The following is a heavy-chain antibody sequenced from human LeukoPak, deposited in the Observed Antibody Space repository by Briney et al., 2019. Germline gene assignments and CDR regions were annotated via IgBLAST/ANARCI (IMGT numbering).Heavy chain of an antibody. D-gene: IGHD6-13*01. CDR1: GFTFSSYA. V-gene: IGHV3-30*04. CDR2: ISYDGSNK. J-gene: IGHJ4*02. CDR3: ARDGAIGSSSWYATFWY. Sequence: GGSLRLSCAASGFTFSSYAMHWVRQAPGKGLEWVAVISYDGSNKYYAESVKGRFTISRDNSKNTLYLQMNSLRAEDTAVYYCARDGAIGSSSWYATFWYWGQGTLVTVSS.